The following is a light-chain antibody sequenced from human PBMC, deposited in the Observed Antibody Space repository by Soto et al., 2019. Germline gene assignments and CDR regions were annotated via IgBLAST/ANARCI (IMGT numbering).Light chain of an antibody. CDR3: QQYINWPPLA. V-gene: IGKV3-15*01. Sequence: EILLTQSPATLSVSPGARDTLSCGASQSVRSNLAWYQQKPGQGPRLLMFGASTRATNIPARFSGSGSGTEFTLTISSLQSEDFAVYYCQQYINWPPLAFGGGTKVDIK. J-gene: IGKJ4*01. CDR2: GAS. CDR1: QSVRSN.